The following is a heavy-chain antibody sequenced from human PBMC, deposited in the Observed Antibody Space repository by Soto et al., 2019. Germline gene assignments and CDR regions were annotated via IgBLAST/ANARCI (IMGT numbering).Heavy chain of an antibody. D-gene: IGHD7-27*01. CDR2: IFDSGTT. CDR3: ARGPSGDKVHY. Sequence: PSDTLSLTCTLSGRSITSDYSCWRWIRQPPGEGLEWIGHIFDSGTTYTNPSLRSQVAISLDTSKNHFSLTLSSVTAADTAVYYCARGPSGDKVHYWGQGALVTVSS. J-gene: IGHJ4*02. CDR1: GRSITSDYSC. V-gene: IGHV4-30-4*02.